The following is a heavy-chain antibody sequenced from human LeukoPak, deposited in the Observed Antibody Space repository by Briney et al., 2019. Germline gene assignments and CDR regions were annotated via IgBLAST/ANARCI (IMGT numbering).Heavy chain of an antibody. Sequence: GGSLRLSCAVSGFTLSSYSMNWVRQAPGKGLEWVSSISSSSSYIYYADSVKGRFTISRDNAKNSLYLQMNSLRAEDTAVYYCAKPYCSGGSCYSYFDYWGQGTLVTVSS. D-gene: IGHD2-15*01. CDR2: ISSSSSYI. CDR1: GFTLSSYS. CDR3: AKPYCSGGSCYSYFDY. V-gene: IGHV3-21*01. J-gene: IGHJ4*02.